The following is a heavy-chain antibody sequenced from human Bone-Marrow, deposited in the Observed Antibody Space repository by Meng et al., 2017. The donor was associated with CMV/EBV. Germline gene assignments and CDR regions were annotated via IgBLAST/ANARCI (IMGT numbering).Heavy chain of an antibody. CDR3: TIGSYYYYYGMDV. CDR2: VSYTGSA. V-gene: IGHV4-39*07. D-gene: IGHD1-26*01. Sequence: GSLRLSCTVSGGSISSTTYCWGWIRQPPGKGLEWIGTVSYTGSAYYNPSLKSRVTISVDKSKNQFSLKLSSVTAADTAVYYCTIGSYYYYYGMDVWGQGTTVTVSS. J-gene: IGHJ6*02. CDR1: GGSISSTTYC.